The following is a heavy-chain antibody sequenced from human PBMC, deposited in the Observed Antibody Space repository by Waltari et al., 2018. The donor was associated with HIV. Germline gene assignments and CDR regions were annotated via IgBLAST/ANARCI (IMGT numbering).Heavy chain of an antibody. J-gene: IGHJ4*02. CDR3: ARDPSYGFAACDY. D-gene: IGHD2-15*01. Sequence: QVQLVQSGAAVKKPGASVKVSCKASGYTFTGYYIHWVRQAPGQGLEWMGWINPKNGDTNLAQNFHGRVTMTRDTSSGAVYMELSSLTSDDTAIYYCARDPSYGFAACDYWGQGTLVTVSS. CDR1: GYTFTGYY. CDR2: INPKNGDT. V-gene: IGHV1-2*02.